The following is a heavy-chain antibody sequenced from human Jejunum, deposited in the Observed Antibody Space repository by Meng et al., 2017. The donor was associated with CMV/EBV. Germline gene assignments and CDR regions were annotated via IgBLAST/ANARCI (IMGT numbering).Heavy chain of an antibody. D-gene: IGHD6-25*01. CDR3: ARDSEAADY. V-gene: IGHV7-4-1*02. J-gene: IGHJ4*02. CDR1: GYTFTTYG. Sequence: QVQLGQSGSELKKSGAPVRISCKASGYTFTTYGMNGVRQARVQGLEWMGWINTNTGKPTYAQGLTGRFVFSLDTSVSTAYLQISSLKAEDTAVYYCARDSEAADYWGQGTLVTVSS. CDR2: INTNTGKP.